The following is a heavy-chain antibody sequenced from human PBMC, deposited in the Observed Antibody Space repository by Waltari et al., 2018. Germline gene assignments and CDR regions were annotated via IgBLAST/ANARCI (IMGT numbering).Heavy chain of an antibody. CDR1: GGSFSGYY. CDR3: ARDRGLRRLSTFEI. Sequence: QVQLQQWGAGLLKPSETLSLTCAVYGGSFSGYYWSWIRQPPGKGLEWIGEINHSGITTYSPSFKIRITISVDTSKSQFSLKLSSVTAADTAVYYCARDRGLRRLSTFEIWGQGTMVTVSS. CDR2: INHSGIT. J-gene: IGHJ3*02. D-gene: IGHD3-16*02. V-gene: IGHV4-34*01.